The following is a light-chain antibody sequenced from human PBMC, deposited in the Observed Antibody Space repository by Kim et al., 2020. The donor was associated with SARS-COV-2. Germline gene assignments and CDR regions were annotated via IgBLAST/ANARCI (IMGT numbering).Light chain of an antibody. Sequence: PAVSAPVSSRSSRSFVRGYLSWSRQKSGPAPRLLIYATSTWATGIPDRFIGSGSVTDFTLSSSRLEPDDFAVYYCQQYGSSPPVSFGGGTKVDIK. J-gene: IGKJ4*01. CDR2: ATS. CDR3: QQYGSSPPVS. CDR1: RSFVRGY. V-gene: IGKV3-20*01.